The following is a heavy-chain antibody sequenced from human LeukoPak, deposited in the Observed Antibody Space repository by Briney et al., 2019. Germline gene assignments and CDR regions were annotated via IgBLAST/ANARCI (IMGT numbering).Heavy chain of an antibody. V-gene: IGHV1-3*01. Sequence: ASVKVSCKASGYTFTSYAMHWARQAPGQRLEWMGWINAGNGNTKYSQKFQGRVTITRDTSASTAYMELSSLRSEDTAVYYCARGAYGSGSHYYYGMDVWGKGTTVTVSS. CDR2: INAGNGNT. CDR1: GYTFTSYA. J-gene: IGHJ6*04. D-gene: IGHD3-10*01. CDR3: ARGAYGSGSHYYYGMDV.